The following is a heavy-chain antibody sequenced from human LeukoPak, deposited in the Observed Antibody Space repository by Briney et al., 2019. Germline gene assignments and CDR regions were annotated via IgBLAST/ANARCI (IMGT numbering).Heavy chain of an antibody. V-gene: IGHV1-18*01. Sequence: GASVKVSCKASGYTFTSYGISWVRQAPGQGLEWMGWISGYSGNTNYVQKFQGRVTMAIDTSTSTVYMELRSLRSDDTAVYYCARDIATVVHQEWGQGTLVTVSS. CDR2: ISGYSGNT. CDR3: ARDIATVVHQE. D-gene: IGHD2-2*01. CDR1: GYTFTSYG. J-gene: IGHJ4*02.